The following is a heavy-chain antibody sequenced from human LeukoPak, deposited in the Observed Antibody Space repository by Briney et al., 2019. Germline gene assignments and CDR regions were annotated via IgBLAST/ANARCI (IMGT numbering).Heavy chain of an antibody. Sequence: ASVKVSCKASGGTSSSYAIRWVRQAPGQGLEWMGGIIPIFGTANYAQKFQGRVTITADESTSTAYMKLSSLRAEDTAVYYCARDRQTDIVVVVAGSPALNWFDPWGQGTLVTVSS. D-gene: IGHD2-15*01. J-gene: IGHJ5*02. CDR2: IIPIFGTA. CDR3: ARDRQTDIVVVVAGSPALNWFDP. V-gene: IGHV1-69*13. CDR1: GGTSSSYA.